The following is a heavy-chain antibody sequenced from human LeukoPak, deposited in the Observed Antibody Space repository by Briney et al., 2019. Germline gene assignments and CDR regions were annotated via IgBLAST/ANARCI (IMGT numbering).Heavy chain of an antibody. D-gene: IGHD3-22*01. J-gene: IGHJ4*02. CDR3: ARNGVYYDSSGYVFDY. V-gene: IGHV1-46*01. Sequence: ASVKVSCKASGYIFTSYYMHWLRQAPGQGLEWVGLINPSGGSTSYAQKFQGRVTMTRDTSTSTVYMELSSLRSEDTAVYYCARNGVYYDSSGYVFDYWGQGTLVTVSS. CDR1: GYIFTSYY. CDR2: INPSGGST.